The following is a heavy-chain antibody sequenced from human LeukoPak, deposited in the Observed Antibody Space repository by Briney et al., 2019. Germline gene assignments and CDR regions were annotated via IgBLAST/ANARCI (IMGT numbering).Heavy chain of an antibody. V-gene: IGHV3-74*03. Sequence: GGSLRLSCAASGFTFSRYWMHWVRQAPGKGLLWVSRINPDGSDPTCADSVKGRFTISRDNAKNTLYLQMNSLRAEDSAVYFCAGLPDPGWGQGTLVTVSS. CDR3: AGLPDPG. CDR1: GFTFSRYW. J-gene: IGHJ4*02. CDR2: INPDGSDP.